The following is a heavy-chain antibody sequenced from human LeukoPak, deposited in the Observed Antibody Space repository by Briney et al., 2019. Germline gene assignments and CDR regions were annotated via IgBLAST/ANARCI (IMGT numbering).Heavy chain of an antibody. D-gene: IGHD3-3*01. CDR2: IWYDGSNQ. J-gene: IGHJ2*01. V-gene: IGHV3-33*01. Sequence: PGGSLSLSCAASGFTFRNHGMYWVRQAPGKGLEWVAIIWYDGSNQYYGDSVKGRFTISRDNSKNTLYLQMNSLRAEDTALYYCVRDRSARYFDFWGRGTLVTVSS. CDR1: GFTFRNHG. CDR3: VRDRSARYFDF.